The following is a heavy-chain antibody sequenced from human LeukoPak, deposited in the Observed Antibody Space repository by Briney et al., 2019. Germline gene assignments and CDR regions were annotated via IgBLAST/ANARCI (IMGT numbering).Heavy chain of an antibody. CDR3: ARGATVTILSD. CDR2: ISYDGSNK. Sequence: GGSLSLSCAASGFIFSTYSMNWVRQAPGKGLEGVAVISYDGSNKYYADSVKGRFTISRDNSKNTLYLQMNSLRAEDTAVYYCARGATVTILSDWGQGTLVTASS. V-gene: IGHV3-30*04. J-gene: IGHJ4*02. D-gene: IGHD4-17*01. CDR1: GFIFSTYS.